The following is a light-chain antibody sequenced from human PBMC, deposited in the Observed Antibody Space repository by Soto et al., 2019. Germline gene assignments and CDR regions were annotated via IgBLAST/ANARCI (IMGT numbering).Light chain of an antibody. J-gene: IGKJ1*01. CDR1: QSVVHSANNQNY. V-gene: IGKV4-1*01. Sequence: DIVMTQSPDSLAVSLGERATINCKSSQSVVHSANNQNYLAWYQQKPGQPPKLLIYWASARESGVPDRFSGSGSGADFTLTISSLQAEDVAVYFGQQYDNTPRTFGQGTKVEIK. CDR2: WAS. CDR3: QQYDNTPRT.